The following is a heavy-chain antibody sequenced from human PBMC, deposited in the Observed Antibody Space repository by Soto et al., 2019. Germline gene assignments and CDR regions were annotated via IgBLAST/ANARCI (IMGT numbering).Heavy chain of an antibody. CDR3: ARVTDSNFLY. CDR2: IIPIFGTT. V-gene: IGHV1-69*13. CDR1: GGTFSSYA. D-gene: IGHD4-4*01. J-gene: IGHJ4*02. Sequence: ASVNFTFKASGGTFSSYAISWVRQAPGQGLQWMGGIIPIFGTTNYAQKFQGRVTITADESTSTVYMELSSLRSEDTAVYYCARVTDSNFLYWGQGALVTVSS.